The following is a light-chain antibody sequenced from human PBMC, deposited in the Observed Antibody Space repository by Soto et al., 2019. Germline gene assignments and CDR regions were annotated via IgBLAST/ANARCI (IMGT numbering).Light chain of an antibody. J-gene: IGKJ4*01. V-gene: IGKV1-8*01. Sequence: AIRVTQSPSSLSASTGDRVTITCRASQGIGSYLAWYQQKPGKAPKVLIYAASALQSGVPSRFSGSGSGTDFTLTISYVQSEDFATYYCQQYHSYPLTFGGGTKVDIK. CDR2: AAS. CDR3: QQYHSYPLT. CDR1: QGIGSY.